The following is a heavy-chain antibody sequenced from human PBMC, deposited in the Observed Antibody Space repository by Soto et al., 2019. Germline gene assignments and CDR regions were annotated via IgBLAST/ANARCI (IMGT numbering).Heavy chain of an antibody. Sequence: ASVKVSCKASGYTFTSYYMHWVRQAPGQGLEWMGIINPSGGSTSYAQKFQGRVTMTRDTSTSTVYMELSSLRSEDTAVYYCSITMIVVVNRGYYGMDVWGQGTTVTV. V-gene: IGHV1-46*01. CDR1: GYTFTSYY. CDR2: INPSGGST. CDR3: SITMIVVVNRGYYGMDV. J-gene: IGHJ6*02. D-gene: IGHD3-22*01.